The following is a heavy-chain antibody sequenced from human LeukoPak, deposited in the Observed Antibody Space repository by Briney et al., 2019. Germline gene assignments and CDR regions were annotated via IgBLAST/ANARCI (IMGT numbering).Heavy chain of an antibody. CDR2: ISGYNGKT. J-gene: IGHJ4*02. D-gene: IGHD6-13*01. Sequence: ASVRACCKASGYTFTNYGISWVRQAPGQGLEWMGWISGYNGKTNYAQKLQGRVTMTTDTSTSTAYMELRSLRSDDTAVYYCARDTGIAGAGTGDFDFRGPGTLVTVSS. CDR3: ARDTGIAGAGTGDFDF. CDR1: GYTFTNYG. V-gene: IGHV1-18*01.